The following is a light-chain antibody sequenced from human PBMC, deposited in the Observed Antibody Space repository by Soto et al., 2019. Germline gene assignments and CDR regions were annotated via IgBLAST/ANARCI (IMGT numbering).Light chain of an antibody. CDR1: QSIRTS. Sequence: DIQMTQSPSTLSAFVGDRVTITCRASQSIRTSLAWYQQKPGKAPKLLIYMASSLESGVPARFTGSGSATEFTLSISSLQPDDFATYYCQQYHDYSRTFGQGTKVEIK. J-gene: IGKJ1*01. CDR2: MAS. V-gene: IGKV1-5*03. CDR3: QQYHDYSRT.